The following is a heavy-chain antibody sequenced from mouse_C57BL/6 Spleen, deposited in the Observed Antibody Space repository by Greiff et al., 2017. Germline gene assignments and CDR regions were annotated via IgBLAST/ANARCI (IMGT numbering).Heavy chain of an antibody. D-gene: IGHD1-1*01. CDR1: GFTFSDYG. J-gene: IGHJ1*03. V-gene: IGHV5-17*01. CDR3: AREILLRSLGFDV. CDR2: ISSGSSTI. Sequence: EVQLQESGGGLVKPGGSLKLSCAASGFTFSDYGMHWVRQAPEKGLEWVAYISSGSSTIYYADTVKGRFTISRDNAKNTLFLQMTSLRSEDTAMYYCAREILLRSLGFDVWGTGTTVTVSS.